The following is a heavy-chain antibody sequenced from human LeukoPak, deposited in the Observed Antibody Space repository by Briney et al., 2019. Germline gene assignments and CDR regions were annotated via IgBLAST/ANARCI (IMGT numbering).Heavy chain of an antibody. CDR2: ISGSGGST. V-gene: IGHV3-23*01. Sequence: GGSLRLSCAASGFTFSSYAMSWVRQAPGKGLEWVLAISGSGGSTYYADSVKGRFTISRDNSKNTLYLQMNSLRAEDTAVYYGAKDLREVYCSSTSCYCGGYMDVWGKGTTVTVSS. D-gene: IGHD2-2*01. CDR3: AKDLREVYCSSTSCYCGGYMDV. CDR1: GFTFSSYA. J-gene: IGHJ6*03.